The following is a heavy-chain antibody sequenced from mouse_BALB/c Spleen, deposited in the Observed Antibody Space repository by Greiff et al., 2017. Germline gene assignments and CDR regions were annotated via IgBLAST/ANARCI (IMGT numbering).Heavy chain of an antibody. J-gene: IGHJ1*01. Sequence: QVQLQQSGAELAKPGASVKMSCKASGYTFTSYWMHWVKQRPGQGLEWIGYINPSTGYTEYNQKFKDKATLTADKSSSTAYMQLSSLISEDSAVYYCARQRGYWYFDVWGAGTTVTVSS. CDR3: ARQRGYWYFDV. V-gene: IGHV1-7*01. CDR1: GYTFTSYW. CDR2: INPSTGYT.